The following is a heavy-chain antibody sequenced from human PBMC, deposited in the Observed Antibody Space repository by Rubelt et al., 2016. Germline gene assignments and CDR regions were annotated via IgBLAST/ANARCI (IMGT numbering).Heavy chain of an antibody. D-gene: IGHD2/OR15-2a*01. CDR1: GGSIDRSTW. CDR2: INHSGIH. Sequence: QVQLQESGPGLVKPSGTLSLTCAVSGGSIDRSTWWNWVRQSPGKGLEWIGEINHSGIHNYHPSLKSRTTISVEQSKKQFSLKLSSVTAADTAVYFCANNKVLGEVLRDDAFDVWGQGTMVTVSS. V-gene: IGHV4-4*02. CDR3: ANNKVLGEVLRDDAFDV. J-gene: IGHJ3*01.